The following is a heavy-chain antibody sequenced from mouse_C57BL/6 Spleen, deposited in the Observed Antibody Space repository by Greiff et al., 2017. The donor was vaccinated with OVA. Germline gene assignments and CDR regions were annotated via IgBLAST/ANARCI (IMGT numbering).Heavy chain of an antibody. V-gene: IGHV1-80*01. CDR3: AREAYCSSPYYVDY. CDR1: GYAFSSYW. D-gene: IGHD1-1*01. J-gene: IGHJ2*01. Sequence: QVQLQQSGAELVKPGASVKISCKASGYAFSSYWMNWVKQRPGKGLEWIGQIYPGDGDTNYNGKFKGKATLTADKSSSTAYMQLSSLTSEDSAVYFCAREAYCSSPYYVDYWGQGTTLTVSS. CDR2: IYPGDGDT.